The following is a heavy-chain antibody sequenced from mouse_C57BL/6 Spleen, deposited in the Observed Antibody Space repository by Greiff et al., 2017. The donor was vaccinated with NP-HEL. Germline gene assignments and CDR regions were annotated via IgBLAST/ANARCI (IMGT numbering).Heavy chain of an antibody. Sequence: VQLKESGAELVRPGASVKLSCTASGFNIKDDYMHWVKQRPEQGLEWIGWIDPENGDTEYASKFQGKATITADTSSNTAYLQLSSLTSEDTAVYYCTTKGYGYGDYWGQGTTLTVSS. CDR3: TTKGYGYGDY. J-gene: IGHJ2*01. CDR2: IDPENGDT. D-gene: IGHD2-2*01. CDR1: GFNIKDDY. V-gene: IGHV14-4*01.